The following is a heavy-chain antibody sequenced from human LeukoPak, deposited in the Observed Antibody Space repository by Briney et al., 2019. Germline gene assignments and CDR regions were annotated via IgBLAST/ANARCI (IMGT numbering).Heavy chain of an antibody. Sequence: SETLSLTCTVSGGSISSYYWSWIRQPPGKGLEWIGYIYYSGSTNYNPSLKSRVTISVDTSKNQFSLKLSSVTAADTAVYYCARDGAAMDAFDIWGQGTLVTVSS. D-gene: IGHD2-2*01. V-gene: IGHV4-59*01. CDR2: IYYSGST. CDR1: GGSISSYY. CDR3: ARDGAAMDAFDI. J-gene: IGHJ4*02.